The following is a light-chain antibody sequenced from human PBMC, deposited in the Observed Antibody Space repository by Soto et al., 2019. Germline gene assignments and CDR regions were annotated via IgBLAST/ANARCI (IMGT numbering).Light chain of an antibody. CDR3: QQSYSTPRLT. Sequence: DIQMTQSPSPLSASVGDRVTITCRASQSISSYLNWYQQKPGKAPKLLIYAASSLQSGVPSRFSGSGSGTDFTLTISSLQPEDFATYYCQQSYSTPRLTFGGGTKVDIK. CDR1: QSISSY. J-gene: IGKJ4*01. CDR2: AAS. V-gene: IGKV1-39*01.